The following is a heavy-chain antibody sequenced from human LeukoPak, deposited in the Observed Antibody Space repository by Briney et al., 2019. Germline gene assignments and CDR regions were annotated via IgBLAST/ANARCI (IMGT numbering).Heavy chain of an antibody. Sequence: PSETLSLTCAVSGGSISSNSYDWGWVRQPRGKGLELIGSIYYSGSTYYNPSLKRRVTISVGTSKNQFSLKLRFVAAADTAVYYCARVRCSGGSCPYYYYYYYMDVWGKGTTVTVSS. CDR2: IYYSGST. V-gene: IGHV4-39*07. CDR3: ARVRCSGGSCPYYYYYYYMDV. CDR1: GGSISSNSYD. J-gene: IGHJ6*03. D-gene: IGHD2-15*01.